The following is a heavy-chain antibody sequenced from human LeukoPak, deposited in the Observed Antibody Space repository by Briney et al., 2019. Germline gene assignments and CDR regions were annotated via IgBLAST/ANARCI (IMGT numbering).Heavy chain of an antibody. CDR2: TYYRSKWYN. D-gene: IGHD1-14*01. Sequence: SQTLSLTCAISGDSVSSNSAAWNWIRQSPSRGLKWLGRTYYRSKWYNDYAPSVESRITINPDTSKNHFSLQLNSVTPEDTAVYYCARSPEPIVKYYYGMDIWGKGTTVTVSS. CDR3: ARSPEPIVKYYYGMDI. V-gene: IGHV6-1*01. J-gene: IGHJ6*04. CDR1: GDSVSSNSAA.